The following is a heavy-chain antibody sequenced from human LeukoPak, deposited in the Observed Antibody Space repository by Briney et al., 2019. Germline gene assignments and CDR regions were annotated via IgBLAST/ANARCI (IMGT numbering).Heavy chain of an antibody. CDR3: AGDRYTVVSWYFDL. Sequence: KASQTLSLTCTVSGGSISSGGYYWSWIRQHPGKGLEWIGYIYYSGSTYYNPSLKSRVTISVDTSKNQFSLKLSSVTAADTAVYYCAGDRYTVVSWYFDLWGRGTLVTVSS. CDR1: GGSISSGGYY. D-gene: IGHD4-23*01. J-gene: IGHJ2*01. V-gene: IGHV4-31*03. CDR2: IYYSGST.